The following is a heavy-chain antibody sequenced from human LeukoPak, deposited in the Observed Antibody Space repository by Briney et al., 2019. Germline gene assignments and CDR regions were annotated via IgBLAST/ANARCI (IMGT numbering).Heavy chain of an antibody. CDR3: ARGYYYDSSGYLGFYGMDV. V-gene: IGHV1-18*01. CDR1: GYTFTSYG. J-gene: IGHJ6*02. Sequence: ASVKVSCKASGYTFTSYGISWVRQAPGQGLEWMGWISAYNGNTNYAQKLQGRVTMTTDTSTSTAYMELRSLRSDDTAVYYCARGYYYDSSGYLGFYGMDVWGQGTTVTVSS. CDR2: ISAYNGNT. D-gene: IGHD3-22*01.